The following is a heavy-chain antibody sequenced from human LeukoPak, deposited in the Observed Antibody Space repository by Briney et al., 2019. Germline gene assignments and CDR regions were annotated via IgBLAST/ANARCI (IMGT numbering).Heavy chain of an antibody. CDR3: ARKLRYYYDTSGLGHHYGMDV. CDR2: IYPGDSDT. Sequence: GESLKISCKGSGYSFISYWTGWVRQMPGKGLEWMGIIYPGDSDTRYSPSFQGQVTISADKSISTAYLQWSSLKASDTAMYYCARKLRYYYDTSGLGHHYGMDVWGQGTTVTVSS. CDR1: GYSFISYW. V-gene: IGHV5-51*01. J-gene: IGHJ6*02. D-gene: IGHD3-22*01.